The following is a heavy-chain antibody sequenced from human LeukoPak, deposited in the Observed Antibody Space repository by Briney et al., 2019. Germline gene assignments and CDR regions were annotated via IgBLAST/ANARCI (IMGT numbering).Heavy chain of an antibody. Sequence: GGSLRLSCAASGFTFSSYSMNWVRQAPGKGLEWGSSISSSSSYIYYADSVKGRFTISRDNAKNSLYLQMNSLRAEDTAVYYCARSVDGDYYYYMDVWGKGTTVTVSS. V-gene: IGHV3-21*01. D-gene: IGHD4-23*01. CDR1: GFTFSSYS. CDR2: ISSSSSYI. CDR3: ARSVDGDYYYYMDV. J-gene: IGHJ6*03.